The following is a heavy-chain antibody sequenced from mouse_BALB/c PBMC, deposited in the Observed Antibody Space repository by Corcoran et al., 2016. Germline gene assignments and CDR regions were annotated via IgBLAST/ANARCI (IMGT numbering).Heavy chain of an antibody. CDR2: IFPGDGST. V-gene: IGHV1-85*01. CDR1: GYTFTSYD. J-gene: IGHJ1*01. CDR3: ARSNYGSSHWYFDV. Sequence: QVQLQQSGAELVKPGASVKLSCKASGYTFTSYDINWVRQRPEQGLEWIGWIFPGDGSTKYNEKFKGKATLTTDKSSSTAYMQLSRLTSEDSAVYFCARSNYGSSHWYFDVWGAGTTVTVSS. D-gene: IGHD1-1*01.